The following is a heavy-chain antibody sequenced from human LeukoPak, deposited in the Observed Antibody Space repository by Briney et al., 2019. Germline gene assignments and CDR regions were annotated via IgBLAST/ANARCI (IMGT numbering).Heavy chain of an antibody. CDR1: GFTFSSYA. V-gene: IGHV3-23*01. J-gene: IGHJ6*02. Sequence: PGGSLRLSCAASGFTFSSYAMSWVRQAPGKGLEWVSAISGSGGSTYYADSVKGRFTISRDNSKNTLYLQMNSLRAEDTAVYYCARDSGLLWFGEPFRTYYYGMDVWGQGTTVTVSS. CDR2: ISGSGGST. CDR3: ARDSGLLWFGEPFRTYYYGMDV. D-gene: IGHD3-10*01.